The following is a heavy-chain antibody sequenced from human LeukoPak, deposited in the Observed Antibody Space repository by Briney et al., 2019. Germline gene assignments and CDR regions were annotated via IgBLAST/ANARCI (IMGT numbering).Heavy chain of an antibody. CDR3: AKVGEPGGGLVTGWFDP. Sequence: GASVKVSCKASGYTFTSYYMHWVRQAPGQGLEWMGVINPSGGSTSYAQKFQGRVTMTRDTSTSTVYMELSSLRAEDTAVYYCAKVGEPGGGLVTGWFDPWGQGTLVTVSS. V-gene: IGHV1-46*01. CDR2: INPSGGST. CDR1: GYTFTSYY. J-gene: IGHJ5*02. D-gene: IGHD2-21*02.